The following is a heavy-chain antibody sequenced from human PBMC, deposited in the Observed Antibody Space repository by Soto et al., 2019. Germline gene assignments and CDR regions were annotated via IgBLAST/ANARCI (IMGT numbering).Heavy chain of an antibody. CDR2: ISASGRTI. CDR1: GLDSSSEV. D-gene: IGHD1-26*01. V-gene: IGHV3-23*01. J-gene: IGHJ6*02. CDR3: AKVGPSYYYGMDV. Sequence: PGGSLRLSCAASGLDSSSEVMCWVRQAPGKGLEWVSSISASGRTIYHADSMRGRFAISIDNSKNSLYLQLNNLRVDNTAVYYCAKVGPSYYYGMDVWGQGTTVTVSS.